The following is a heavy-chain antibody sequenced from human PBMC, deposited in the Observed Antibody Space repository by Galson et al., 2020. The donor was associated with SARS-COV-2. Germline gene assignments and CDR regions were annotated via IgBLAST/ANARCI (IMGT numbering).Heavy chain of an antibody. J-gene: IGHJ4*02. CDR2: IYYSGST. V-gene: IGHV4-30-4*01. D-gene: IGHD3-3*01. CDR1: GGSISSGDYY. CDR3: ARGFSWDIVVGGIFGVVIPNPETRFDY. Sequence: SETLSLTCTVSGGSISSGDYYWSWIRQPPGKGLEWIGYIYYSGSTYYNPSLKSRVTISVDTSKNQFSLKLSSVTAADTAVYYCARGFSWDIVVGGIFGVVIPNPETRFDYWGQGTLVTVSS.